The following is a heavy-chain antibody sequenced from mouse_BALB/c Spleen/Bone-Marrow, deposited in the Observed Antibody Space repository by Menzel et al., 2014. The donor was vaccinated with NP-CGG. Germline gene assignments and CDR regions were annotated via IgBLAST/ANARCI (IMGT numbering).Heavy chain of an antibody. J-gene: IGHJ2*01. CDR1: GYSITSGYS. V-gene: IGHV3-1*02. CDR2: IQYSGST. Sequence: DVMLVESGPDLVKPSQSLSLTCTVTGYSITSGYSCHWIRQFPGNKLEWMGHIQYSGSTNYNPSLKSRISITRDTSKNQFFLQLNSVTTEDTATYYCTKRQIHYYGYYFDYWGQGTTLTVSS. CDR3: TKRQIHYYGYYFDY. D-gene: IGHD1-2*01.